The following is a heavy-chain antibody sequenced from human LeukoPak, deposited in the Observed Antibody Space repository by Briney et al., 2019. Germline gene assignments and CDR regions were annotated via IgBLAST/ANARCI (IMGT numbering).Heavy chain of an antibody. J-gene: IGHJ5*02. CDR1: GYTFTGYY. D-gene: IGHD4-11*01. CDR2: INPSGGST. CDR3: ARTSYSNTYNWFDP. Sequence: ASVKVSCKASGYTFTGYYVHWVRQAPGQGLEWLGMINPSGGSTNSAQKFQGRVTMTRDTSTSTVYMELSSLRSEDTAVYYCARTSYSNTYNWFDPWGQGTLVTVSS. V-gene: IGHV1-46*01.